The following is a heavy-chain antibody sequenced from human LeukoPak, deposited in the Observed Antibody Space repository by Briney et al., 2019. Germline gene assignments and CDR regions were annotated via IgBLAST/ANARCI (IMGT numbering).Heavy chain of an antibody. CDR2: IIPIFGTA. D-gene: IGHD6-13*01. Sequence: SVKVSCKASGGTFSSYAISWVRQAPGQGLEWMGGIIPIFGTANYAQKFQGRVTITADESTSTAYMELSSLRSEDTAAYYCARTPSFQAAASPFDYWGQGTLVTVSS. CDR3: ARTPSFQAAASPFDY. V-gene: IGHV1-69*13. J-gene: IGHJ4*02. CDR1: GGTFSSYA.